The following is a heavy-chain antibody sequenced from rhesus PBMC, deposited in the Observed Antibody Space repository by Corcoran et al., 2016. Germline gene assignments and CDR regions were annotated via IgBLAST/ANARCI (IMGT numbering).Heavy chain of an antibody. V-gene: IGHV4-143*01. J-gene: IGHJ4*01. CDR1: GGSISGYYS. D-gene: IGHD5-24*01. Sequence: QVQLQESGPGLVKPSETLSLTCTVSGGSISGYYSWSWIRPPPGQGLEWIGGIYDNSASTYYNPSLKSRVTISKDTSKNQFSLKLSSVTAADTAVYYCARIYTVGTALFDYWGQGVLVTVSS. CDR3: ARIYTVGTALFDY. CDR2: IYDNSAST.